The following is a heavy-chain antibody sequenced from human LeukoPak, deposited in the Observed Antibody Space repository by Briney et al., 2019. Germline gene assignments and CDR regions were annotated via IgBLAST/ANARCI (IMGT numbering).Heavy chain of an antibody. V-gene: IGHV3-7*01. CDR3: AEGTTA. CDR2: INQDGSEK. Sequence: GASLRLSCAASGFTFSNYWMSWVRQAPGKGLEWVANINQDGSEKFYVDSVKGRFTISRDNAKNSLYLQMNSLRAEDTAVYYCAEGTTAWGQGTLVTVSS. J-gene: IGHJ5*02. D-gene: IGHD2/OR15-2a*01. CDR1: GFTFSNYW.